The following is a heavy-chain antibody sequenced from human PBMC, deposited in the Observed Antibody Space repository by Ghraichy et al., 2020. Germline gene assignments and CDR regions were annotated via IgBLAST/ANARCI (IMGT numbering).Heavy chain of an antibody. CDR2: ISDGGGDT. V-gene: IGHV3-23*01. CDR1: GFIFNRYA. Sequence: GGSLRLSCAASGFIFNRYAMSWVRQAPGKGLEWVSAISDGGGDTYYADSVKGRFTISRDNSKNSLYLQMNSLRVEDTALYYCAKEIAAGRSTVSYFYDGMDVSGQATPVTVSS. CDR3: AKEIAAGRSTVSYFYDGMDV. D-gene: IGHD6-13*01. J-gene: IGHJ6*02.